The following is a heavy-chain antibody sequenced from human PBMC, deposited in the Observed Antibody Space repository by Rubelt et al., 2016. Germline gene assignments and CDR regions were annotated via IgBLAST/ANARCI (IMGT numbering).Heavy chain of an antibody. CDR1: GGSISSYY. CDR2: IYYSGSS. D-gene: IGHD3-10*01. Sequence: QVQLQESGPGLVKPSETLSLSCTVSGGSISSYYCSWIRQPPGKGLEWIGYIYYSGSSNYNPSLKSSIIMSGDTSKNQSSLKLSAVTAADTAVYYCARLRGGTDYWGQGTLVTVSS. V-gene: IGHV4-59*08. CDR3: ARLRGGTDY. J-gene: IGHJ4*02.